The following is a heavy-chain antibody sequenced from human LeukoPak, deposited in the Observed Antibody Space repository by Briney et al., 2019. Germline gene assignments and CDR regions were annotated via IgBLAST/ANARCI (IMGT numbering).Heavy chain of an antibody. CDR2: IYPDDSDN. CDR1: GYSFTSQW. J-gene: IGHJ4*02. CDR3: ARHGKYYSGSHYFDF. D-gene: IGHD6-19*01. Sequence: GESLKISCQASGYSFTSQWIGWVRQMPGKGLEWMGIIYPDDSDNRYSPSFQGQVTISADKSISTAYLQWSSLKASDSAMYYCARHGKYYSGSHYFDFWGQGTLITVSS. V-gene: IGHV5-51*01.